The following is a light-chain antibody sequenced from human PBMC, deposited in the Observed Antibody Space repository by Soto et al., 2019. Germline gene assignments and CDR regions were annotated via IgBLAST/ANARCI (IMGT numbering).Light chain of an antibody. CDR2: KAS. J-gene: IGKJ1*01. CDR3: QQYSSYPWT. V-gene: IGKV1-5*03. CDR1: QSISSW. Sequence: DIQMTQSPSTLSVSVGDRVTITCRASQSISSWLAWYQQKPGKAPKLPIYKASSLESGVPSRFSGSGSGTEFTLSISSLQPDDFATYYCQQYSSYPWTFGQGTKVEIK.